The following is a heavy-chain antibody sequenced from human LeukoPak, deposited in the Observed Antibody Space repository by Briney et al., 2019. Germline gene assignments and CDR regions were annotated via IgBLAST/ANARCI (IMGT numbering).Heavy chain of an antibody. V-gene: IGHV1-8*03. CDR1: GYTFTSYD. CDR3: AXXRAVAVTGVVWIDP. J-gene: IGHJ5*02. D-gene: IGHD6-19*01. CDR2: MNPNSGNK. Sequence: ASVKVSCKASGYTFTSYDISWVRQATGQGLEWMGWMNPNSGNKGYAQKFQGRVTITRNTSISTVYMDLSSLRSEDTAVYYYAXXRAVAVTGVVWIDPWGQGTLVTVSS.